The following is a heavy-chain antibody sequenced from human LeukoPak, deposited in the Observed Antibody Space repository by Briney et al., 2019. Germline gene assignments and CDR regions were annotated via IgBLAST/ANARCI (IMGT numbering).Heavy chain of an antibody. CDR1: GGSISSYY. CDR2: IYYSGST. D-gene: IGHD6-13*01. CDR3: VRQRYSSSWAKYYFDH. J-gene: IGHJ4*02. Sequence: SETLSLTCTVSGGSISSYYWSWIRQPPGNGLEWIGYIYYSGSTNYNPSLKSRVTISVDTSKNQFSMKMRSVTAADTAVYYCVRQRYSSSWAKYYFDHWGQGTLVTVS. V-gene: IGHV4-59*08.